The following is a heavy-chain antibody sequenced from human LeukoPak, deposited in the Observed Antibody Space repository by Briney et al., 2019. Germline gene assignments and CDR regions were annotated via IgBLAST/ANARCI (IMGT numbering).Heavy chain of an antibody. Sequence: GGSLRLSCAASGFTFSSYAVNWVRQAPGKGLEWVSAISGSGGSTYYADSVKGRFTISRDNSKNTLYLQMNSLRAEDTAVYYCAVFGGSYFPQFDYWGQGTLVTVSS. CDR2: ISGSGGST. CDR3: AVFGGSYFPQFDY. J-gene: IGHJ4*02. V-gene: IGHV3-23*01. D-gene: IGHD1-26*01. CDR1: GFTFSSYA.